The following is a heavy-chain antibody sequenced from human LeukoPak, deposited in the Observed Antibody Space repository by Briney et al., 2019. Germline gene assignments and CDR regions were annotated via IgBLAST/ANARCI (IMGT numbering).Heavy chain of an antibody. CDR1: GFTFSSYW. J-gene: IGHJ6*02. V-gene: IGHV3-7*03. CDR3: ARDRHPPYYYYGMDV. CDR2: IKQDGSEK. Sequence: GGSLRLSCAASGFTFSSYWVSWVRQAPGKGLEWVANIKQDGSEKYYVYSVKGRFTISRDNAKNSMYLQMNSLRAEDTAVYYCARDRHPPYYYYGMDVWGQGTTVTVSS.